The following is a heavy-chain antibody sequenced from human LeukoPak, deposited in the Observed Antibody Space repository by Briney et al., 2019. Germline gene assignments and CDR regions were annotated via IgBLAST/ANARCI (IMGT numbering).Heavy chain of an antibody. CDR2: INWNCGSK. J-gene: IGHJ4*02. CDR3: ARDSSGGLDY. D-gene: IGHD6-19*01. Sequence: PGGSLRLSCAASGFTFDDYGMNWVRQAPGKELKWESGINWNCGSKGYADSVKGRFTISRDNAKKSLYLQMNSMRDEDTALHYCARDSSGGLDYWGQGTLVNVSS. CDR1: GFTFDDYG. V-gene: IGHV3-20*04.